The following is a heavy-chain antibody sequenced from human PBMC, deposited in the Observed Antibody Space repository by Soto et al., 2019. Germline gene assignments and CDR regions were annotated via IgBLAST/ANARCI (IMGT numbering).Heavy chain of an antibody. J-gene: IGHJ3*02. CDR3: ARVERGTATTVVDAFDI. V-gene: IGHV4-34*01. CDR1: GGFVSSGNYY. D-gene: IGHD1-1*01. CDR2: MSHSGGT. Sequence: QEQLQQWGAGLLKPSETLSLTCAVYGGFVSSGNYYWSWIRQPPGKGLEWIGEMSHSGGTHFNPSLKSRVTISVDTSKNQFSLKMRSVTAAHTALYYCARVERGTATTVVDAFDIWGPGTMVTVSS.